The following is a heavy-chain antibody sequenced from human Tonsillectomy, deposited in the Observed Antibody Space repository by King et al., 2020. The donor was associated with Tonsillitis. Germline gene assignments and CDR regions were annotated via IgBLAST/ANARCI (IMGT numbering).Heavy chain of an antibody. V-gene: IGHV3-30*02. CDR2: IRHDGSEK. CDR3: AKDGESRLPLAASYFDF. J-gene: IGHJ4*02. CDR1: GFTFKTYG. D-gene: IGHD3-10*01. Sequence: VQLVESGGGVVQPGGSLRLSCAASGFTFKTYGMHWVRQAPGKGLEWVAYIRHDGSEKYYTDSVKGRFTISRDSSKNTLYLQVTSLRRDDTAIYYCAKDGESRLPLAASYFDFGAQGPLFTVS.